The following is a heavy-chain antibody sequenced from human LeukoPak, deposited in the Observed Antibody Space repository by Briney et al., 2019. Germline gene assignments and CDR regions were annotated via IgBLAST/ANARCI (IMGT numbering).Heavy chain of an antibody. J-gene: IGHJ1*01. CDR3: ARDTVTTRRDFQH. CDR1: GFTFSSYS. CDR2: ISSSSSYI. Sequence: GGSLRLSCAASGFTFSSYSLKWVRQAPGKGLEWVSSISSSSSYIYYADSVKGRFTISRDNAKNSLYLQMNSLRAEDTAVYYCARDTVTTRRDFQHWGQGTLVTVSS. D-gene: IGHD4-11*01. V-gene: IGHV3-21*01.